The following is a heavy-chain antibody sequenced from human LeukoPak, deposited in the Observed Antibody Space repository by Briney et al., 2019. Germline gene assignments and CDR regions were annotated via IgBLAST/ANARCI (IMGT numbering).Heavy chain of an antibody. Sequence: GASVKVSCKVSGYTLTELSMHWVRQAPGKGLEWMGGFDPEDGETIYAQKFQGRVTMTEDTSTDTAYMELSSLRSEDTTVYYCATPQYDSSGLAFDIWGQGTMVTVSS. J-gene: IGHJ3*02. CDR3: ATPQYDSSGLAFDI. CDR1: GYTLTELS. V-gene: IGHV1-24*01. CDR2: FDPEDGET. D-gene: IGHD3-22*01.